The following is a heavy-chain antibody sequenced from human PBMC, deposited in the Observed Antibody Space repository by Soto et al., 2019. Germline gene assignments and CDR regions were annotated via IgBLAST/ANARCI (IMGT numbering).Heavy chain of an antibody. CDR2: MSYYGSDT. D-gene: IGHD3-10*02. CDR3: TIVRVADSALDD. Sequence: GGSLTLSGVVRGLISRNNGMHWVGHPPGKGLEWLAFMSYYGSDTFYADSVKGRFTISRDNSKNTLFLHMSNLRAEDTAMYYCTIVRVADSALDDWGQGTLVTVSS. J-gene: IGHJ4*02. CDR1: GLISRNNG. V-gene: IGHV3-30*02.